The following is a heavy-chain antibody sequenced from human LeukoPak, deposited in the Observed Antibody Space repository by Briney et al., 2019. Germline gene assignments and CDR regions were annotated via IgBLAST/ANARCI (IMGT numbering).Heavy chain of an antibody. J-gene: IGHJ4*02. CDR1: GGSISSSNW. CDR2: IYHSGST. D-gene: IGHD2-21*01. V-gene: IGHV4-4*02. CDR3: ARETPPHFGGNIDY. Sequence: SETLSLTGAVSGGSISSSNWWSWVRQPPGKGLEWIGEIYHSGSTNYNPSLKSRVTISVDKSKNQFSLKLSSVTAADTAVYYCARETPPHFGGNIDYWGQGTLVTVSS.